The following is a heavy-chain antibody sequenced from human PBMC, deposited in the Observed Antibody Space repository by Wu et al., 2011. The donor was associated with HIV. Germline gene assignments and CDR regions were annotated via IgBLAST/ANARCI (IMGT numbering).Heavy chain of an antibody. CDR2: INPHSGGT. CDR3: ARDSGPDYRDSRGTL. Sequence: QVQLVQSGAEVKKPGASVKVSCKASGYTFTAYYMYWLRQAPGQGLEWMGWINPHSGGTNFAQKFQGRVTMARDTSITTAYMELSRLRSDDTAVYYCARDSGPDYRDSRGTLWGQGTLVTVSS. V-gene: IGHV1-2*02. J-gene: IGHJ4*02. D-gene: IGHD3-22*01. CDR1: GYTFTAYY.